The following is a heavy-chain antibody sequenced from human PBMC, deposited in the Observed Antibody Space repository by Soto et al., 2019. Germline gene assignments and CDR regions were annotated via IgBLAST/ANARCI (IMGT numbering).Heavy chain of an antibody. V-gene: IGHV4-34*01. J-gene: IGHJ4*02. CDR2: INHRGST. D-gene: IGHD3-10*01. CDR3: AGVTDYYGSGSSDY. CDR1: GGSFSGYY. Sequence: PSETLSLTCAVYGGSFSGYYWSWIRQPPGKGLEWIGEINHRGSTNYNPSLKSRVTISVDTSKNQFPLKLSSVTAADTAVYYCAGVTDYYGSGSSDYWGQGTLVTVSS.